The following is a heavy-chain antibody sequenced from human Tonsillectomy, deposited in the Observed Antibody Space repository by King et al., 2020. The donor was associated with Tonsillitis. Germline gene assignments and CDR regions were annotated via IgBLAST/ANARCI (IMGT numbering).Heavy chain of an antibody. Sequence: QLVESGGGLVQPGGSLRLSCAASGFTFRSYWMHWVRQAPGKGLVWVSRINSDGSNTKYADSVKGRFTISRDNAKNTLYLQINSLRAEDTAVYYCARAASYHDSSGYYDYWGQGTLVTVSS. D-gene: IGHD3-22*01. CDR1: GFTFRSYW. J-gene: IGHJ4*02. CDR3: ARAASYHDSSGYYDY. V-gene: IGHV3-74*03. CDR2: INSDGSNT.